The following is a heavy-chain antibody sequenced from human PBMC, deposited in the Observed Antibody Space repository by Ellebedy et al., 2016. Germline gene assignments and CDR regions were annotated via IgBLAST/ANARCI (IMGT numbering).Heavy chain of an antibody. D-gene: IGHD1-26*01. V-gene: IGHV4-34*01. Sequence: SETLSLTXAVYGGSFSGYYWSWIRQPPGKGLEWIGEINHSGSTNYNPSLKSRVTISVDTSKNQFSLKLSSVTAADTAVYYCASLIRTSAHWGQGTLVTVSS. CDR2: INHSGST. CDR3: ASLIRTSAH. J-gene: IGHJ4*02. CDR1: GGSFSGYY.